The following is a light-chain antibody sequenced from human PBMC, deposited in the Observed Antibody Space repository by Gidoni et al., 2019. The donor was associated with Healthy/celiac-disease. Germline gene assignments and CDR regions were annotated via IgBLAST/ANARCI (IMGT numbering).Light chain of an antibody. CDR3: QQSYSTSIT. Sequence: DIKMTQSPSSLSASVGDRVTIPCRASQSISSYLNWYQQKPVKAPKLLIYAASSLQSGVPSRFSGSGSGTDFTLTISSLQPEDFATYYCQQSYSTSITFGQGTRLEIK. V-gene: IGKV1-39*01. J-gene: IGKJ5*01. CDR1: QSISSY. CDR2: AAS.